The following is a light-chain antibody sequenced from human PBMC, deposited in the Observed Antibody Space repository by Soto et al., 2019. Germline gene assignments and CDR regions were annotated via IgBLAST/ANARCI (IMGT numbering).Light chain of an antibody. CDR2: EGS. V-gene: IGLV2-23*01. CDR3: CSYAGTRTYV. Sequence: QSVLTQPASVSGSRGQSITISCTVTSSDVGSYDLVSWYQDLPGKAPKLIIYEGSKRPSGVSNRFSASKSGNTASLTISGLQAEDEADYFCCSYAGTRTYVFGSGTKVTVL. J-gene: IGLJ1*01. CDR1: SSDVGSYDL.